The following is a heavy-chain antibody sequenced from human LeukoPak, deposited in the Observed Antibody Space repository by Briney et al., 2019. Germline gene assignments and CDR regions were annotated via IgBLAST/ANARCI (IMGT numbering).Heavy chain of an antibody. CDR2: INPSDGKT. CDR3: ARTGAVAGTWYFDL. CDR1: GYSFTSYY. J-gene: IGHJ2*01. V-gene: IGHV1-46*01. D-gene: IGHD6-19*01. Sequence: GASVKVSCKASGYSFTSYYMHWVRQAPGQGLEWMGIINPSDGKTSYAQKFQGRVTMTRDMSTSTVYMELSSLRSDDTAVYYCARTGAVAGTWYFDLWGRGTLVTVSS.